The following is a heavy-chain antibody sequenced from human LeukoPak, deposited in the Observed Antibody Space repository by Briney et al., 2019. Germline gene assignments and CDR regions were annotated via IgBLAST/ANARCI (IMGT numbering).Heavy chain of an antibody. CDR3: ARGYIVVVPAAMYDY. CDR2: IYYSGST. V-gene: IGHV4-59*08. CDR1: GGSISSYY. D-gene: IGHD2-2*01. J-gene: IGHJ4*02. Sequence: PSETLSLTCTVSGGSISSYYWSWIRQPPGKGLEWIGYIYYSGSTNYNPSLKSRVTISVDTSKNQFSLKLSSVTAADTAVYYCARGYIVVVPAAMYDYWGQGTLVTVSS.